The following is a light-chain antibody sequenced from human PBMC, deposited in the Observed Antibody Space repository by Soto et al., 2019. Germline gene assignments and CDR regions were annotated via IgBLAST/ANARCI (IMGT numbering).Light chain of an antibody. V-gene: IGKV3-11*01. CDR3: QQRSNWPWT. CDR1: QSVSSS. J-gene: IGKJ1*01. CDR2: VAS. Sequence: EIVLTQSPGTLSLSPGERATLSCRASQSVSSSLAWYQQKPGQAPRLLIYVASNRATGIPARFSGSGSGTDFTLTISSLEPEDFAVYYCQQRSNWPWTFGQGTKVDIK.